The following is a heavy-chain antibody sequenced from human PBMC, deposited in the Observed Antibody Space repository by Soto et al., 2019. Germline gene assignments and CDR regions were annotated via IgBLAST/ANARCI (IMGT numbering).Heavy chain of an antibody. CDR3: ARDMPAGFTHDCDP. V-gene: IGHV4-59*02. CDR1: GASVTAYH. D-gene: IGHD1-1*01. Sequence: QVHLLESGPGLVKPSETLSLPCIVSGASVTAYHWSWIRQFPRKGLEWIAYTSYTGHTTYNPSLKRRVTISLDTSKSQMSRKLTAMTAADTAVYDWARDMPAGFTHDCDPWGQGSRVTVPA. CDR2: TSYTGHT. J-gene: IGHJ5*02.